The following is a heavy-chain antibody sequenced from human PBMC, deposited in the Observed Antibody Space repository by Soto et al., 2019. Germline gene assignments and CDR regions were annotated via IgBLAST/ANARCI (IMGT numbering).Heavy chain of an antibody. CDR3: PRGNEVATIWYYYYYGMDV. Sequence: GGSLRLSCAASGFTFSSYWMHWVRQAPGKGLVWVSRINSDGSSTSYADSVKGRFTISRDNAKNTLYLQMNSLRAEDTAVYYCPRGNEVATIWYYYYYGMDVWGQGTTVTVSS. J-gene: IGHJ6*02. D-gene: IGHD5-12*01. CDR1: GFTFSSYW. CDR2: INSDGSST. V-gene: IGHV3-74*01.